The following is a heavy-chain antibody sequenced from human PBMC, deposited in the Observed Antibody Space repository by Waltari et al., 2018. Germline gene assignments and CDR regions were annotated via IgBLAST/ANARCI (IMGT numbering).Heavy chain of an antibody. V-gene: IGHV4-39*07. D-gene: IGHD3-10*01. CDR1: GGSISSSSYY. J-gene: IGHJ4*02. Sequence: QLQLQESGPGLVKPSETLSLTCTVSGGSISSSSYYWGWIRQPPGKGLEWIGSIYYSGSTYYNPSLKSRVTISVDTSKNQFSLKLSSVTAADTAVYYCAREGFGELLYYYWGQGTLVTVSS. CDR2: IYYSGST. CDR3: AREGFGELLYYY.